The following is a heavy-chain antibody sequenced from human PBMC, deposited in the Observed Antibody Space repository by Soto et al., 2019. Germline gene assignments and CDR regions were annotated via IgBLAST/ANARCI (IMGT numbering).Heavy chain of an antibody. CDR3: ARPKTIGAAAGKGWFDP. Sequence: PSETLSLTCAVYVGSFSGYYWSWIRQPPGKGLEWIGEINHSGSTNYNPSLKSRVTISVDTSKNQFSLKLTSVTAADTAMYYCARPKTIGAAAGKGWFDPWGQGTLVTVSS. J-gene: IGHJ5*02. CDR1: VGSFSGYY. V-gene: IGHV4-34*01. CDR2: INHSGST. D-gene: IGHD6-13*01.